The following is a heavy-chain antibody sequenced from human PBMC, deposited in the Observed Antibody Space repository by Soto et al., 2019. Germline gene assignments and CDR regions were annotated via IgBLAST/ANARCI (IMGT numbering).Heavy chain of an antibody. V-gene: IGHV4-39*01. CDR3: VRQTIVRGVLSWFDP. D-gene: IGHD3-10*01. Sequence: QLQLQESGPRLVKPSETLSLICSVSGGSIRSGSNYWAWIRQPPGKGLDWIGTVYYNGNTYYNASLKSRVSISADTSKNQFYLKLSSVSAADTAVYYCVRQTIVRGVLSWFDPWGQGNLVTVSS. CDR1: GGSIRSGSNY. J-gene: IGHJ5*02. CDR2: VYYNGNT.